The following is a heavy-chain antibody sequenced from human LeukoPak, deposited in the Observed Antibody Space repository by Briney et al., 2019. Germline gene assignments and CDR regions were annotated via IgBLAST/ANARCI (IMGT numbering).Heavy chain of an antibody. CDR2: IIPIFSTA. CDR1: GGTFSSYA. Sequence: ASVKVSCKASGGTFSSYAISWVRQAPGQGLEWMGGIIPIFSTANYAQKFQGRVTITADKSTSTAYMELSSLRSEDTAVYYCARALYNWNHAPYYYYGMDVWGKGTTVTVSS. V-gene: IGHV1-69*06. CDR3: ARALYNWNHAPYYYYGMDV. J-gene: IGHJ6*04. D-gene: IGHD1-14*01.